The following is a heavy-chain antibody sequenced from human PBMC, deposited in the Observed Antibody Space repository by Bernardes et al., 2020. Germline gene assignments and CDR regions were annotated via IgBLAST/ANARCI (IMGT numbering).Heavy chain of an antibody. CDR1: GGSVSNPSYY. Sequence: SETLSLTCTVSGGSVSNPSYYWSWIRQPPGKGLEWIGYIYYIGSTNYNPSLKSRVTMSVDTSKNQFSLKLSSVTAADTAVYYCVRDHYCSNGVCYLGWFDPWGQGTLVTVSS. J-gene: IGHJ5*02. D-gene: IGHD2-8*01. V-gene: IGHV4-61*01. CDR3: VRDHYCSNGVCYLGWFDP. CDR2: IYYIGST.